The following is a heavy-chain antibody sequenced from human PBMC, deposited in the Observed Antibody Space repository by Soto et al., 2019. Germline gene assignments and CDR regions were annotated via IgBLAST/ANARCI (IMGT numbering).Heavy chain of an antibody. V-gene: IGHV4-31*03. CDR3: ESVRSGVGYNWFDP. Sequence: PSETLSLTCTVSGGSISSGAYYWSWIRQHPGRGLEWIGYIYYSGSTYYNPSLKSRVTISVDTSKSQFSLKLSSVTAADTAVYYCESVRSGVGYNWFDPWGPVPLVTVSA. J-gene: IGHJ5*02. CDR1: GGSISSGAYY. D-gene: IGHD3-16*01. CDR2: IYYSGST.